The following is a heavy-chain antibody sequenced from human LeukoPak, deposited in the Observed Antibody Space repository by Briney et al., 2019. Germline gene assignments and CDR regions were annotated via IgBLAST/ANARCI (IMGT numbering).Heavy chain of an antibody. J-gene: IGHJ5*02. CDR1: GGSISSGGYS. V-gene: IGHV4-30-2*01. D-gene: IGHD6-13*01. CDR2: IYHSGST. Sequence: SETLSLTCAVSGGSISSGGYSWSWIRQPPGKGLEWIVYIYHSGSTYYNPSLKSRVTISVDRSKNQFSLKLSSVTAADTAVYYCARGAAAGRWKPWFDPWGQETLVTVSS. CDR3: ARGAAAGRWKPWFDP.